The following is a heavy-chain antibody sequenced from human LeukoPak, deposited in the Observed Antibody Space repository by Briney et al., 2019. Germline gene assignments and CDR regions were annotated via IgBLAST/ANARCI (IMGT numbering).Heavy chain of an antibody. D-gene: IGHD6-13*01. CDR1: GFTFNIYW. CDR3: ARAKYSSRWSLDY. Sequence: GGSLRLSCAPSGFTFNIYWMQWVRQVPGKGLVWVSRIDSNGGGATYADSVKGRFTTSRDNGNNTMYLQMNSLRAEDTAIYYCARAKYSSRWSLDYWGQGALVTVSS. J-gene: IGHJ4*02. V-gene: IGHV3-74*03. CDR2: IDSNGGGA.